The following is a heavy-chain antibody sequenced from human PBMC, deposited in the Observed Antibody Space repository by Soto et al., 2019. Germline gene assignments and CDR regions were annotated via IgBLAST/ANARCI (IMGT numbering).Heavy chain of an antibody. J-gene: IGHJ4*02. D-gene: IGHD3-3*01. CDR2: ISYEGSEK. V-gene: IGHV3-30*03. Sequence: PGGSLRLSCATSGFTFSDYAMHWILQPPGKGLELVAIISYEGSEKYYSDTVKGLFTISRDNSKNTVYFQMNSVRGNDTAVYYCARTYYDFWGGFSDWGQGA. CDR1: GFTFSDYA. CDR3: ARTYYDFWGGFSD.